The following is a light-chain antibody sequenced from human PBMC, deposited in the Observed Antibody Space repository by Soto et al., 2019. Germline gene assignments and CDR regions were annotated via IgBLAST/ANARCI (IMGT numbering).Light chain of an antibody. V-gene: IGKV3-15*01. CDR3: LRYENLSLT. CDR2: GAS. J-gene: IGKJ4*01. Sequence: LRVGQECSSPRSPRPSQSVSNNYLAWYQQKPGQAPRLLIYGASTRATGIPARFSGSGCGTEFTLTVCSLRSQDFAVYYCLRYENLSLTVGGGTKVDIK. CDR1: QSVSNN.